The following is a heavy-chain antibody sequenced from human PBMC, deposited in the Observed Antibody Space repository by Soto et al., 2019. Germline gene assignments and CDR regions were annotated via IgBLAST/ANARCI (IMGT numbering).Heavy chain of an antibody. J-gene: IGHJ6*02. Sequence: QVQLVQSGAEVKKPGSSVKVSCKASGGTFSSYAISWVRQAPGQGLEWMGGIIPIFGTANYAHKFQGRVTITADESTSTAYMELSSLRSEDTAVYYCARGEGVYAVTPNNGIDVWGQGTTVTVSS. CDR3: ARGEGVYAVTPNNGIDV. D-gene: IGHD4-17*01. V-gene: IGHV1-69*01. CDR1: GGTFSSYA. CDR2: IIPIFGTA.